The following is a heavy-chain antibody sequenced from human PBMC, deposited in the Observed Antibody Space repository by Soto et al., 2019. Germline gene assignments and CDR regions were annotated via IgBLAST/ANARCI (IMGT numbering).Heavy chain of an antibody. Sequence: ASVKVSCKASGYTFTTYYMHWVRQAPGQGLEWMGIINPSGGSTNYAQKFQGRVTMTRDTSTSTVYMELSSLRSEDTVVYYCARPNQRNWNDNAFDIWGQGTMVT. CDR2: INPSGGST. V-gene: IGHV1-46*01. D-gene: IGHD1-1*01. CDR3: ARPNQRNWNDNAFDI. CDR1: GYTFTTYY. J-gene: IGHJ3*02.